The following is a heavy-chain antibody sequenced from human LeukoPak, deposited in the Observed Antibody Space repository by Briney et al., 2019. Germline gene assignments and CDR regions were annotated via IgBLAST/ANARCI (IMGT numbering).Heavy chain of an antibody. CDR3: AKNPWKYSSSWYLYYFDY. CDR1: GFTFSSYA. CDR2: ISGSGGST. D-gene: IGHD6-13*01. J-gene: IGHJ4*02. Sequence: QPGGSLRLSCAASGFTFSSYAMSWVRQAPGKGLEWVSAISGSGGSTYYADSVKGRFTISRDNSKNTLYLQMNSLRAEDTAVYYCAKNPWKYSSSWYLYYFDYWGQGTLVTVSS. V-gene: IGHV3-23*01.